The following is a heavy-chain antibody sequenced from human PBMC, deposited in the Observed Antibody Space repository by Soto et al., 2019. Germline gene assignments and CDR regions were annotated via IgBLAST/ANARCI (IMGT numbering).Heavy chain of an antibody. J-gene: IGHJ6*02. CDR3: AKDGXGVKQSQSEYYYYGMDV. Sequence: GGSLRLSCAASGFTFSSYGMHWVRQAPGKGLEWVAVISYDGSNKYYADSVKGRFTISRDNSKNTLYLQMNSLRAEDTAVYYCAKDGXGVKQSQSEYYYYGMDVWGQGTTVTVSS. CDR1: GFTFSSYG. D-gene: IGHD6-13*01. CDR2: ISYDGSNK. V-gene: IGHV3-30*18.